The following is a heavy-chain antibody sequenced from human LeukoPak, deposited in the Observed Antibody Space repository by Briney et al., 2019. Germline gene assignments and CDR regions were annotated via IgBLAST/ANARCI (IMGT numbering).Heavy chain of an antibody. Sequence: SETLSLTCTVSGGSISSYYWSWVRQPAGKGLEWIGRIYTSGSTNYNPSLKSRVTMSVDTSKNQFSLTLSSVTAADTAVYYCARGGTARGPTGFFDYWGQGTLVIVSS. D-gene: IGHD6-25*01. CDR1: GGSISSYY. V-gene: IGHV4-4*07. CDR3: ARGGTARGPTGFFDY. CDR2: IYTSGST. J-gene: IGHJ4*02.